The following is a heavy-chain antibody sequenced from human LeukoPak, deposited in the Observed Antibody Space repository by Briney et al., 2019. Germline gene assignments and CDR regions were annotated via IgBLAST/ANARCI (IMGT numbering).Heavy chain of an antibody. CDR3: ARGCGYSSSCYYYYGMDV. D-gene: IGHD6-13*01. Sequence: ASVKVSCKASGYSFTSYDINWVRQATGQGLEWMGWMNPNSGNTGYAQKFQGRVTMTRNTSISTAYMELSSLRSEDTAVYYCARGCGYSSSCYYYYGMDVWGQGTTVTVSS. CDR2: MNPNSGNT. V-gene: IGHV1-8*01. CDR1: GYSFTSYD. J-gene: IGHJ6*02.